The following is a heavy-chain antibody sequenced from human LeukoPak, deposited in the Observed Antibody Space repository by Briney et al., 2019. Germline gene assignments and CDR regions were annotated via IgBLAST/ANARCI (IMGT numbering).Heavy chain of an antibody. CDR2: IIPIFGTA. J-gene: IGHJ5*01. D-gene: IGHD3-3*01. Sequence: GASVKVSCKASGGTFSSYAISWVRQAPGQGLEWMGGIIPIFGTANYAQKFQGRVTITADESTSTAYMELSGLRSEDTAVYYCARVGDYDFWSGYPSPPLWFDPWGQGTLVTVSS. CDR1: GGTFSSYA. CDR3: ARVGDYDFWSGYPSPPLWFDP. V-gene: IGHV1-69*01.